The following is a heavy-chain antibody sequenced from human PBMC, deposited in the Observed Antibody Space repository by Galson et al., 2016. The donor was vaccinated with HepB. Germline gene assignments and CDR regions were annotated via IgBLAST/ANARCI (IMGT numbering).Heavy chain of an antibody. V-gene: IGHV3-74*01. Sequence: SLRLSCAASGFNFITTWMHWVRQSPGKGLVWVSRINGDGRITNYADSVRGRFTISRDNAMNTVSLQMNSLRAEDTAIYYCVRDFLWGEGADAFDIWGQGTRVTVSS. CDR2: INGDGRIT. CDR3: VRDFLWGEGADAFDI. J-gene: IGHJ3*02. CDR1: GFNFITTW. D-gene: IGHD3-16*01.